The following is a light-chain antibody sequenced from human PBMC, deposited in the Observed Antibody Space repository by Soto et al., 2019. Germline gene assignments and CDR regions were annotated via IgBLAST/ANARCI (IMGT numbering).Light chain of an antibody. V-gene: IGKV1-5*03. CDR2: KAS. J-gene: IGKJ4*01. CDR3: QLYNSYSLLT. CDR1: QSISSW. Sequence: DIQMTQSPSTLSASVGDRVTITCRASQSISSWLAWYQQKPGKAPKLLIYKASSLESGVTSRFSGSGSGTECTLTISSLQPDDFATYYCQLYNSYSLLTFGGGTKVEIK.